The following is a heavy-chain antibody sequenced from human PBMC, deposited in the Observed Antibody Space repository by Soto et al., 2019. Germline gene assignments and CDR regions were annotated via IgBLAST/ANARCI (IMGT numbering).Heavy chain of an antibody. CDR3: ERGLKGLYGTDV. V-gene: IGHV3-74*01. CDR2: INSDGSTT. J-gene: IGHJ6*02. Sequence: HKAPGKGLVWVSRINSDGSTTGYADSVKGRFTISRDNAQNTLSLQMSSLRAEDMAVYYCERGLKGLYGTDVLGHGTTVTVSS. D-gene: IGHD2-8*01.